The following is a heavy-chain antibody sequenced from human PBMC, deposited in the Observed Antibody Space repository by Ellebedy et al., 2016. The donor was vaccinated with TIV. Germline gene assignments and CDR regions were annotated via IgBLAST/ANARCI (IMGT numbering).Heavy chain of an antibody. CDR3: ARDQYYYGSGSYSGWFDP. CDR1: GFTFSSYW. CDR2: IKQDGSEK. D-gene: IGHD3-10*01. Sequence: GESLKISCAASGFTFSSYWMSWVRQAPGKGLEWVANIKQDGSEKYYVDSVKGRFTISRDNAKNSLYLQMNSLRAEDTAVYYCARDQYYYGSGSYSGWFDPWGQGTLVTVSS. J-gene: IGHJ5*02. V-gene: IGHV3-7*01.